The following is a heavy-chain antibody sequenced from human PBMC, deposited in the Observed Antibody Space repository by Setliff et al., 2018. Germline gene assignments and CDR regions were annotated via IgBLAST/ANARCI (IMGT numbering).Heavy chain of an antibody. V-gene: IGHV3-15*01. D-gene: IGHD3-22*01. Sequence: PGGSLRLSCAASGFTFSSYSMNWVRQAPGKGLEWVGRIKSKADGGTTFYADSVKGRFTISRDNSKNTLYLQMNSLKTEDTAVYYCTTELPLLSNMKEVVVPYWGQGTLVTVSS. CDR3: TTELPLLSNMKEVVVPY. CDR2: IKSKADGGTT. CDR1: GFTFSSYS. J-gene: IGHJ4*02.